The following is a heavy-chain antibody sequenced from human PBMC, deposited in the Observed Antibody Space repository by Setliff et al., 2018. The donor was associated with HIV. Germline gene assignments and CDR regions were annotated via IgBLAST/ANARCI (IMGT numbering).Heavy chain of an antibody. V-gene: IGHV4-30-4*02. CDR1: GASIDSGDHY. CDR3: ARDPGITAAGTEYFDT. Sequence: KPSETLSLTCTVSGASIDSGDHYWTWIRQPPGKGLDCIEYIYYSGTTYYNSSLKSRVTTSLHTSKNQFSLKLSSVTAADTAIYYCARDPGITAAGTEYFDTWGKGIMVTVSS. D-gene: IGHD6-13*01. CDR2: IYYSGTT. J-gene: IGHJ4*02.